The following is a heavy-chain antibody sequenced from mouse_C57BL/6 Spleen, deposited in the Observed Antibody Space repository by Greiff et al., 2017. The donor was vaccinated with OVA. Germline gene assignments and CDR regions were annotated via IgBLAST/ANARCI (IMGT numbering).Heavy chain of an antibody. Sequence: VQLQQSGPVLVKPGASVKMSCKASGYTFTDYYMNWVKQSNGKSLEWIGVINPYNGGTSYNQKFKGKATLTVDKSSSTAYMELNSLTSEDSAVYYCAGGLGRLFAYWGQGTLVTVSA. V-gene: IGHV1-19*01. D-gene: IGHD4-1*01. CDR3: AGGLGRLFAY. J-gene: IGHJ3*01. CDR2: INPYNGGT. CDR1: GYTFTDYY.